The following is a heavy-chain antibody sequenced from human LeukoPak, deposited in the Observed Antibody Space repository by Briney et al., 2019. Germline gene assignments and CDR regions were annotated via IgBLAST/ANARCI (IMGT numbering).Heavy chain of an antibody. J-gene: IGHJ3*02. Sequence: ASVTVSCKVSGYTLTELSMHWVQQAPGKGLEWMGGFDPEDGETIYAQKFQGRVTMTEDTSTDTAYMELSSLRSEDTAVYYCATESMVRGVPGAFDIWGQGTMVTVSS. CDR1: GYTLTELS. V-gene: IGHV1-24*01. D-gene: IGHD3-10*01. CDR2: FDPEDGET. CDR3: ATESMVRGVPGAFDI.